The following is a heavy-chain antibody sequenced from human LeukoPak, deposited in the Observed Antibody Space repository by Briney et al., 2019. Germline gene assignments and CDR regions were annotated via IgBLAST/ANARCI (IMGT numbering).Heavy chain of an antibody. J-gene: IGHJ6*02. V-gene: IGHV1-69*04. CDR1: GGTFSSYT. CDR2: IIPILGIA. D-gene: IGHD3-10*01. CDR3: AREEWEFDGMDV. Sequence: AAVKDSCKASGGTFSSYTISWVRQAPGQGLEWMGRIIPILGIANYAQKFQGRVTITADKSTSTAYMELSSLRSEDTAVYYCAREEWEFDGMDVWGQGTTVTVSS.